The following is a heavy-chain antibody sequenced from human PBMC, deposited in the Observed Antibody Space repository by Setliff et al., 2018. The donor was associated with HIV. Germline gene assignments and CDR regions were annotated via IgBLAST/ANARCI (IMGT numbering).Heavy chain of an antibody. CDR2: ISVYNGNT. J-gene: IGHJ6*02. CDR3: ARGYSSSSSYYYGMDV. CDR1: GYTFTNYG. D-gene: IGHD6-6*01. Sequence: GASVKVSCKASGYTFTNYGINWVRQAPGQGLEWMGWISVYNGNTNFAQKLPGRVTMTTDTSTSTAYMELRSLRSDDTAVYYCARGYSSSSSYYYGMDVWGQGTTVTSP. V-gene: IGHV1-18*01.